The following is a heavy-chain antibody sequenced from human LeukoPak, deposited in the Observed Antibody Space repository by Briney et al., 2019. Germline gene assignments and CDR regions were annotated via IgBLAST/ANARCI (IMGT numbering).Heavy chain of an antibody. J-gene: IGHJ5*02. Sequence: ASVKVSCKASGYTSTSYGISWVRQAPGQGLEWMGWISAYHGNTNYPQKLQGRVTMTTDTSTSTAYMELRSLRSDDTAVYYCVRASGGWFDPWGQGTLVTVSS. CDR3: VRASGGWFDP. CDR2: ISAYHGNT. V-gene: IGHV1-18*01. CDR1: GYTSTSYG. D-gene: IGHD3-10*01.